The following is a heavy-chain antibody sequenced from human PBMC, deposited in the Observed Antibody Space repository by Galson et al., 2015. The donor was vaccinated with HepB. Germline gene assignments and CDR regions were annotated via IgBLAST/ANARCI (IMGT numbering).Heavy chain of an antibody. CDR1: GFTFDDYA. V-gene: IGHV3-9*01. J-gene: IGHJ4*02. Sequence: SLRLSCAASGFTFDDYAMQWVRQAPGKGLEWVSGITWNSGSIDYADSVKGRFTISRDNAKNSLYLQMNSLRAEDTALYYCAKAMYAMTTVITPPFDYWGQGTLVTVSS. CDR2: ITWNSGSI. CDR3: AKAMYAMTTVITPPFDY. D-gene: IGHD4-23*01.